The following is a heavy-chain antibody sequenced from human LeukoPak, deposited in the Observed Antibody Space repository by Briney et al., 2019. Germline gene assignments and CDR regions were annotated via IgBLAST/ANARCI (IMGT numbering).Heavy chain of an antibody. Sequence: PGGSLRLSCAASGFTFSSYNMNWVRQAPGKGLEWVSSISGSSSYIYYADSVKGRFTISRGNAKNSLYLQMNSLRAEDTAVYYCARDKRWYSSSWYPDYWGQGTLVTVSS. CDR2: ISGSSSYI. CDR1: GFTFSSYN. D-gene: IGHD6-13*01. J-gene: IGHJ4*02. V-gene: IGHV3-21*01. CDR3: ARDKRWYSSSWYPDY.